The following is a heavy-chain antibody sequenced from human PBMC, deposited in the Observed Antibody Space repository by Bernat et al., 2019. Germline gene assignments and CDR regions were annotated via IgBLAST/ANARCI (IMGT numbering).Heavy chain of an antibody. J-gene: IGHJ1*01. Sequence: EVQLVESGGALVQPGGSLRLSCVGSGFSFSGIWMTWVRQAPGKGLEWVANIKQDGSVQHYVDCVKGRFIISRDNTKNSLFLQMNSLRVDDTAVYYCARGYGPENWGQGTLVTVSS. V-gene: IGHV3-7*03. CDR1: GFSFSGIW. D-gene: IGHD2-8*02. CDR3: ARGYGPEN. CDR2: IKQDGSVQ.